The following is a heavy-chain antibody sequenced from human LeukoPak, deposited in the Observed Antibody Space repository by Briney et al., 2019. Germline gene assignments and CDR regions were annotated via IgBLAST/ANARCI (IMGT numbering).Heavy chain of an antibody. V-gene: IGHV3-23*01. D-gene: IGHD5-24*01. Sequence: GGSLRLSCTAAGFTFNNYAMSWVRQAPGKGLEWVSHISDSGGKTYYADSVKGRFTISRDNSKNTLYLQMNSLRAEDTAVYYCARDGYNYHYFDYWGQGTLVTVSS. CDR1: GFTFNNYA. CDR3: ARDGYNYHYFDY. J-gene: IGHJ4*02. CDR2: ISDSGGKT.